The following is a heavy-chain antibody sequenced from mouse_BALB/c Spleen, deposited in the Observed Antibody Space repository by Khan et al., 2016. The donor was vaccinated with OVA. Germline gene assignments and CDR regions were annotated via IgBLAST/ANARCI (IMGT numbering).Heavy chain of an antibody. Sequence: GQLQESGAELVKPGASVKLSCKASGYTVTSYDINWVRQRPAKGLAWIGWIFPGDDSTKYTEKFKGKATLTTDKSSSTASLQLSWLTSADSAVYCCARHYYGGNLYWYFDVWGAGTTVTVSS. J-gene: IGHJ1*01. CDR1: GYTVTSYD. CDR2: IFPGDDST. V-gene: IGHV1-85*01. D-gene: IGHD1-1*02. CDR3: ARHYYGGNLYWYFDV.